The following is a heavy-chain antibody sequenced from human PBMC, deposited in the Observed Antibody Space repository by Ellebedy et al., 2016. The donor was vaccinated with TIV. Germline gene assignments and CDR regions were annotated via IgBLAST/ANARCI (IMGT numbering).Heavy chain of an antibody. CDR2: INPSTGST. CDR3: ARSRSSGWLHTPDY. V-gene: IGHV1-46*04. J-gene: IGHJ4*02. Sequence: AASVKVSCKASGYTFTNYYMHWVRQAPGQGLAWMGIINPSTGSTTYAQKLQGRVTMTRDMSTSTVSMELSGLRSEDTAVYFCARSRSSGWLHTPDYWGQGTLVTVSS. D-gene: IGHD6-19*01. CDR1: GYTFTNYY.